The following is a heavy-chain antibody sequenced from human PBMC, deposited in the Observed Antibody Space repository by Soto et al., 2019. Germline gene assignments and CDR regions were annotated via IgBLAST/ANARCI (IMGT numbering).Heavy chain of an antibody. Sequence: QVQVVQSGAEVKKPGSSVKVSCKVSGGIFTNNAISWVRQAPGQGLEGLGGVIPLFDTAYYAQIFRGRLRISADGATTTASMALSGLTSADTAVYFCENGGHNDGYNFYHGMDVWGQGTTVTVS. J-gene: IGHJ6*02. CDR1: GGIFTNNA. D-gene: IGHD5-18*01. V-gene: IGHV1-69*01. CDR2: VIPLFDTA. CDR3: ENGGHNDGYNFYHGMDV.